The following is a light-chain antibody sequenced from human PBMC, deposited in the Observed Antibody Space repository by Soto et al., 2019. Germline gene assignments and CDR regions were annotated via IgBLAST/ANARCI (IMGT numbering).Light chain of an antibody. CDR1: QSISTY. V-gene: IGKV3-20*01. CDR2: GAS. Sequence: EIVLTQSPGTLSLSPGERATLSCRASQSISTYLAWYQHKPGQSPRLLIYGASSRATGIPDRFSGSGSGTEFTLTINRLEPADIAVYFCLQYDGSLTFGGGTEVEI. J-gene: IGKJ4*01. CDR3: LQYDGSLT.